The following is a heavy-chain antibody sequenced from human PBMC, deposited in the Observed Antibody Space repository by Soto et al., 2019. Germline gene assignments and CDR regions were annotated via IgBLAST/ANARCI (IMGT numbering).Heavy chain of an antibody. D-gene: IGHD2-2*03. CDR3: ARDLGIVVVPAAIRNWFDP. Sequence: QVQLVQSGAEVKKPGSSVKVSCKASGGTFSSYAISWVRQAPGQGLEWMGGIIPIFGTANYAQKFQGRVTITADKSTSTAYMELSSLRSEDTAVYYCARDLGIVVVPAAIRNWFDPWGQGTLVTVSS. J-gene: IGHJ5*02. CDR2: IIPIFGTA. V-gene: IGHV1-69*06. CDR1: GGTFSSYA.